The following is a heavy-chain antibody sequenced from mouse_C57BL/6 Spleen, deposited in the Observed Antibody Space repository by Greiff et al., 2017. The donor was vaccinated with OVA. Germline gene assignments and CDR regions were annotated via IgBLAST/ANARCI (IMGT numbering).Heavy chain of an antibody. V-gene: IGHV5-4*01. CDR1: GFTFSSYA. CDR3: ARDQRCGSSYGYFDD. J-gene: IGHJ2*01. Sequence: EVKLVESGGGLVKPGGSLKLSCAASGFTFSSYAMSWVRQTPEKRLEWVATISDGGSYTYYPDNVKGRFTISRDNAKNNLYLQMRHLKSEDTAKYNCARDQRCGSSYGYFDDWGQGTTLTVSS. D-gene: IGHD1-1*01. CDR2: ISDGGSYT.